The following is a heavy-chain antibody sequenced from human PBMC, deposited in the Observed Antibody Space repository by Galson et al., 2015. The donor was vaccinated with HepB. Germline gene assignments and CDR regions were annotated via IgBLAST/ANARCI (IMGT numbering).Heavy chain of an antibody. CDR3: AKVNWKYGSSISNYYYYYGMDV. CDR2: ISGSGGST. J-gene: IGHJ6*02. D-gene: IGHD6-6*01. Sequence: SLRLSCAASGFTFSSYAMSWVRQAPGKGLEWVSAISGSGGSTYYTDSVKGRFTISRDNSKNTLYLQMNSLRAEDTAVYYCAKVNWKYGSSISNYYYYYGMDVWGQGTTVTVSS. V-gene: IGHV3-23*01. CDR1: GFTFSSYA.